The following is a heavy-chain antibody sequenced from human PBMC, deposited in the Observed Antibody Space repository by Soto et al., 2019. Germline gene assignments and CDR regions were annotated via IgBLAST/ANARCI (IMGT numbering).Heavy chain of an antibody. CDR2: IIPILGIA. Sequence: QVQLVQSGAEVKKPGSSVKVSCKASGGTFSSYTISWVRQAPGQGLEWMGRIIPILGIANYAQKFQGRVTITADKSTSTGYMELSSLRSEDTAVYYWASGDDIYYFDYWGQGTLVIVSS. D-gene: IGHD2-21*02. CDR1: GGTFSSYT. J-gene: IGHJ4*02. V-gene: IGHV1-69*02. CDR3: ASGDDIYYFDY.